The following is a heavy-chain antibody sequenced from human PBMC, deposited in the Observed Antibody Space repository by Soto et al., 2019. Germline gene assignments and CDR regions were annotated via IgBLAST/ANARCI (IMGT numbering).Heavy chain of an antibody. D-gene: IGHD3-16*01. Sequence: GESLKISCKGSGYSFTIYWIGWVRQMPGKGLEWMGIIYPGDSDTRYSPSFEGQVTISADKSNSTAYLQWSSLKAPDTAMYYCARQGSNGAYYYYGMDVWGQGTTVTVSS. CDR3: ARQGSNGAYYYYGMDV. CDR2: IYPGDSDT. J-gene: IGHJ6*02. CDR1: GYSFTIYW. V-gene: IGHV5-51*01.